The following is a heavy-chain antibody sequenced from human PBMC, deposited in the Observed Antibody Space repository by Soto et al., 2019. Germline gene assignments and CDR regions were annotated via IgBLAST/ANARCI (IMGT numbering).Heavy chain of an antibody. CDR3: AKIVGASDYYYGMDV. CDR1: GFTFSSYA. J-gene: IGHJ6*02. Sequence: PGGSLRLSCAASGFTFSSYAMSWVRQAPGKGLEWVSAISGSGGSTYYADSVKGRFTISRDNSKNTLHLQMNSLRAEDTAVYYCAKIVGASDYYYGMDVWGQGTTVTVSS. V-gene: IGHV3-23*01. D-gene: IGHD1-26*01. CDR2: ISGSGGST.